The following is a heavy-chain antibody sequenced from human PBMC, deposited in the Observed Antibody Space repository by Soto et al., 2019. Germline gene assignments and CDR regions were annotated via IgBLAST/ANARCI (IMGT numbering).Heavy chain of an antibody. J-gene: IGHJ6*02. V-gene: IGHV3-21*01. CDR1: GFTFSSYS. D-gene: IGHD2-2*01. CDR3: ARVKGGCSSTSCYGPLYYYYGMDV. Sequence: GGSLRLSCAASGFTFSSYSMNWVRQAPGKGLEWVSSISSSSSYIYYADSVKGRFTISRDNAKNSLYLQMNSLRAEDTTVYYCARVKGGCSSTSCYGPLYYYYGMDVWGQGTTVTVSS. CDR2: ISSSSSYI.